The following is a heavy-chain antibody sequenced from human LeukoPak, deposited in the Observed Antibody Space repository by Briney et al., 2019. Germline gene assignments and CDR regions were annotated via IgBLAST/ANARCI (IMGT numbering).Heavy chain of an antibody. Sequence: SETLSPTCTVSGGSISSYYWSWIRQPPGKGLEWIGYIYYSGSTNYNPSLKSRVTISVDTSKNQFSLKLSSVTAADTAVYYCARGAGNIAVAGSLYFDYWGQGTLVTVSS. CDR3: ARGAGNIAVAGSLYFDY. V-gene: IGHV4-59*12. D-gene: IGHD6-19*01. CDR2: IYYSGST. J-gene: IGHJ4*02. CDR1: GGSISSYY.